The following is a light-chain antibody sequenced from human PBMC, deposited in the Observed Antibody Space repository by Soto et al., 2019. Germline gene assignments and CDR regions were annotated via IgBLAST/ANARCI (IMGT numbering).Light chain of an antibody. CDR1: QSVLYSSNNKNY. Sequence: DIVMTQSPDSLAVSLGERATINCKSSQSVLYSSNNKNYLAWYQQKPGQPPKLLIYWASTRESGVPDRFSGSGAWTDFPLTISRLQAEDVAVYYCQQYYSTPPWTFGQGTKVEIK. CDR2: WAS. V-gene: IGKV4-1*01. J-gene: IGKJ1*01. CDR3: QQYYSTPPWT.